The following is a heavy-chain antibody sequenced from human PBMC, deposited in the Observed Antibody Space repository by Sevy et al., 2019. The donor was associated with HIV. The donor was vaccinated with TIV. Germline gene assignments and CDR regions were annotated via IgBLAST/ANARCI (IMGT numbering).Heavy chain of an antibody. CDR2: ISYDARNE. J-gene: IGHJ3*02. V-gene: IGHV3-30*04. Sequence: GGSLRLSCAASGLSFSNYAMHWVHQGPGKGLEWVAVISYDARNEDYADSVKGRFTISRDNSKNTLYLQMNSLRAEDTAVYYCARFPPERAFDIWGQRTMVTVSS. CDR3: ARFPPERAFDI. CDR1: GLSFSNYA.